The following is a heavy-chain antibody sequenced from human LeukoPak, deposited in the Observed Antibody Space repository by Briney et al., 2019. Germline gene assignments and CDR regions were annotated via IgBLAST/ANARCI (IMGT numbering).Heavy chain of an antibody. V-gene: IGHV3-33*01. CDR3: ARDRGYDFWSGYYWGTFDY. D-gene: IGHD3-3*01. CDR2: IWCDGSNK. Sequence: PGGSLRLSCAASGFTFSSYGMHWVRQAPGKGLEWVAVIWCDGSNKYYADSVKGRFTISRDNSKNTLYLQMNSLRAEDTAVYYCARDRGYDFWSGYYWGTFDYWGQGTLVTVSS. CDR1: GFTFSSYG. J-gene: IGHJ4*02.